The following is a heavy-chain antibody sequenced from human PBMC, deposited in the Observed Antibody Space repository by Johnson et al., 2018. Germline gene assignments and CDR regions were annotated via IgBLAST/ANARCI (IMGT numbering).Heavy chain of an antibody. CDR2: ISWNSGSI. Sequence: VQLVQSGGGLVQPGRSLRLSCAASGFTFDDYAMHWVRQAPGKGLEWVSGISWNSGSIGYADSVKGRFTISRDNAKNSLYLQMNSLRAEDTALYYCAKDSGGVVPAAIGDYYYYGMDVWGQGTTVTVSS. V-gene: IGHV3-9*01. D-gene: IGHD2-2*02. J-gene: IGHJ6*02. CDR1: GFTFDDYA. CDR3: AKDSGGVVPAAIGDYYYYGMDV.